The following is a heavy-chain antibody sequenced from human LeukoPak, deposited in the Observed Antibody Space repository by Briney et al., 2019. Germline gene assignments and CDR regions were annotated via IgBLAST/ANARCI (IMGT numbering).Heavy chain of an antibody. CDR2: ISSNGGST. J-gene: IGHJ3*02. Sequence: GGSLRLSCAASGFTFSSYAMHWVRQAPGKGLEYVSAISSNGGSTYYANSVKGRFTISRDNSKNTLYLQMGSLRAEDMAVYYCARDGGMQQLVPAHDAFDIWGQGTMVTVSS. D-gene: IGHD6-13*01. CDR3: ARDGGMQQLVPAHDAFDI. CDR1: GFTFSSYA. V-gene: IGHV3-64*01.